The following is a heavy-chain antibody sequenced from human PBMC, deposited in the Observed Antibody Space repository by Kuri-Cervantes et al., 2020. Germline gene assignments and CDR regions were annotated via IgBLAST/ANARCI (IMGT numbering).Heavy chain of an antibody. CDR2: IDYSGST. D-gene: IGHD6-13*01. V-gene: IGHV4-39*07. J-gene: IGHJ4*02. CDR3: ARRGIAAAAPFDY. Sequence: SETLSLTCTVSSGSISSSSYYWGWIRQPPGKGLEWIGTIDYSGSTYYNPSLKSRVTISVDTPKNQFSPKLSSVTAADTAVYYCARRGIAAAAPFDYWGQGTLVTVSS. CDR1: SGSISSSSYY.